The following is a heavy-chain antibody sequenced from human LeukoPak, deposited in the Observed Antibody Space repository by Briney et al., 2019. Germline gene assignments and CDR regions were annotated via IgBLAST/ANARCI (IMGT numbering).Heavy chain of an antibody. CDR1: GFTFSKYW. CDR2: INTDGTVK. D-gene: IGHD6-19*01. J-gene: IGHJ4*02. V-gene: IGHV3-74*01. CDR3: ATKQWLAPPPDS. Sequence: GGSLRLSCAPSGFTFSKYWMLWVRQAPGKWLESVSQINTDGTVKTYADSVKGRFTISRDNADNTMFLQMNSVRDEDTAVYYCATKQWLAPPPDSWGQGTPVTVSS.